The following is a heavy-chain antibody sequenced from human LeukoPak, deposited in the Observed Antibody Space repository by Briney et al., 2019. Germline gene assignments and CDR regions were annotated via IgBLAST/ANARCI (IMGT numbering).Heavy chain of an antibody. CDR2: ISSSSSYI. D-gene: IGHD3-9*01. CDR3: ARAQYYDILTGYYSGNDFDY. J-gene: IGHJ4*02. V-gene: IGHV3-21*01. CDR1: GFTFSSYS. Sequence: PGGSLRLSCAASGFTFSSYSMNWVRQAPGKGLEWVSSISSSSSYIYYADSVKGRFTISRDNAKDSLYLQMNSLRAEDTAVYYCARAQYYDILTGYYSGNDFDYWGQGTLVTVSS.